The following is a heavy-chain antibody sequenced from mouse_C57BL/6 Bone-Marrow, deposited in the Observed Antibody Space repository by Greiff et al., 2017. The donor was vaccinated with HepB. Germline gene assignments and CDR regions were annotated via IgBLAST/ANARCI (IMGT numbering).Heavy chain of an antibody. D-gene: IGHD2-5*01. CDR3: SYYSNPAWFAY. J-gene: IGHJ3*01. Sequence: QVQLKESGPELVKPGASVKISCKASGYAFSSSWMNWVKQRPGKGLEWIGRIYPGEGDTNYNGKFKGKATLTADKSSSTAYMQISRLTSEDSAVYFCSYYSNPAWFAYWGQGTLVTVSA. CDR1: GYAFSSSW. V-gene: IGHV1-82*01. CDR2: IYPGEGDT.